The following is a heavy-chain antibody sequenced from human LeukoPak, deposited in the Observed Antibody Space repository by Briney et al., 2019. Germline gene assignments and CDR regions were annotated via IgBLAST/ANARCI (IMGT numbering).Heavy chain of an antibody. V-gene: IGHV3-30*18. D-gene: IGHD3-22*01. CDR3: AKDRFPYANYYDSSGSFDY. Sequence: PGGSLRLSCAASGFTFSSYGMHWVRQAPGKGLEWVAVISYDGSNKYYADSVKGRFTISRDNSKNTLYLQMNSLRAEDTAVYYCAKDRFPYANYYDSSGSFDYWGQGTLVTVSS. J-gene: IGHJ4*02. CDR1: GFTFSSYG. CDR2: ISYDGSNK.